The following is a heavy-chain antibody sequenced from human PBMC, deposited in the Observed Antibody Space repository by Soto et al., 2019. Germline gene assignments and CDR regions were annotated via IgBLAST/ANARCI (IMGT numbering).Heavy chain of an antibody. CDR1: GGSISSGGYS. CDR3: ARGIVVVPAAITGAWFDP. J-gene: IGHJ5*02. V-gene: IGHV4-30-2*01. CDR2: IYHSGST. Sequence: TLSLTCAVSGGSISSGGYSWSWIRQPPGKGLEWIGYIYHSGSTYYNPSLKSRVTISVDRSKNQFSLKLSSVTAADTAVYYCARGIVVVPAAITGAWFDPWGQGTLVTVSS. D-gene: IGHD2-2*01.